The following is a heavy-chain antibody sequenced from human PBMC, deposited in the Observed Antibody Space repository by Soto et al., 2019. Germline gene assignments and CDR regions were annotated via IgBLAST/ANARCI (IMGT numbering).Heavy chain of an antibody. Sequence: SETLSLTCAVSGGSISSSSYYWGWIRQPPGKELEWIGSIYYSGSTYYNPSLKSRVTISVDTSKNQFSLKLSSVVVADTAVYYCARLGGYCSSTSCYGYYGMDVWGQGTTVTVSS. CDR3: ARLGGYCSSTSCYGYYGMDV. D-gene: IGHD2-2*01. CDR1: GGSISSSSYY. CDR2: IYYSGST. V-gene: IGHV4-39*01. J-gene: IGHJ6*02.